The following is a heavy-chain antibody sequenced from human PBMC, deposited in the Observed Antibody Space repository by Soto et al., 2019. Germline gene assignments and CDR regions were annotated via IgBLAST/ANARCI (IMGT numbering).Heavy chain of an antibody. CDR2: ISAYNGNT. J-gene: IGHJ3*02. CDR3: ARDKYYYDSSGYPPDAFDI. Sequence: GSVKVSCKASGYTFTSYGISWVRQAPGQGLEWMGWISAYNGNTNYAQKLQGRVTMTTDTSTSTAYMELRSLRSDDTAVYYCARDKYYYDSSGYPPDAFDIWGQGTMVTVSS. V-gene: IGHV1-18*01. D-gene: IGHD3-22*01. CDR1: GYTFTSYG.